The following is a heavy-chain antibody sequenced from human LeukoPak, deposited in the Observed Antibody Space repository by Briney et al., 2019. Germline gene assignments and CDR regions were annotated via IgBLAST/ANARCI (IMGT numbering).Heavy chain of an antibody. J-gene: IGHJ4*02. CDR3: AKVRTYLGGPFDY. CDR2: LSGGGRGT. D-gene: IGHD2-21*01. V-gene: IGHV3-23*01. CDR1: GFTFSSYA. Sequence: GGSLRLSCAASGFTFSSYAMSWVRQAPGKGLEWVSGLSGGGRGTDYADSVEGRFTISRDNSKNTLYLQVNSLRAEDTAVYFCAKVRTYLGGPFDYWGQGTLVTVSS.